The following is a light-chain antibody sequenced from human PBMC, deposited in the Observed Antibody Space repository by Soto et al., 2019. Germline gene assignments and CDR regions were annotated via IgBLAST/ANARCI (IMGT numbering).Light chain of an antibody. CDR3: QQRSNWPST. V-gene: IGKV3-11*01. CDR1: QSVSSY. CDR2: DAS. J-gene: IGKJ4*01. Sequence: ENVLTQAPATVSLSPGKRAALSCRASQSVSSYLAWYQQKPGQAPRLLIYDASKRATGIPARFSGSGSGTDVTLTISSLEPEDFAVYFCQQRSNWPSTFGGGTKVEI.